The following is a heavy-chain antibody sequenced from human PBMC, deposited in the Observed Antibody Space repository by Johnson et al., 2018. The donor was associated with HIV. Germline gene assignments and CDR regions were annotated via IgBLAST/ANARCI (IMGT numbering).Heavy chain of an antibody. Sequence: VQLVESGGGLAKPAWSPRLSCAASGFTFSGSAMHWVRQASGKGLEWVGRINRETDGGTRDYAAPVKGRFTISRDDSKNTLYLQMNSLRVDDTAVYYCARPIARGASNIWGQGTTVTVSS. CDR2: INRETDGGTR. CDR1: GFTFSGSA. V-gene: IGHV3-15*01. CDR3: ARPIARGASNI. J-gene: IGHJ3*02. D-gene: IGHD1-26*01.